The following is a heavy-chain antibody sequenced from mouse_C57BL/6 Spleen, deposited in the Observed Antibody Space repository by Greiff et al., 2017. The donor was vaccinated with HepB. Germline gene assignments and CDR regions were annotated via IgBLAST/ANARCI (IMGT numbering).Heavy chain of an antibody. D-gene: IGHD1-1*01. V-gene: IGHV1-15*01. Sequence: VQLQQSGAELVRPGASVTLSCKASGYTFTDYEMHWVKQTPVHGLEWIGAIDPETGGTAYKQKFKGKAILTADKSSSTAYMERRSLTSEDSAVYYCTREGVITTVVERFYYFDYWGQGTTLTVSS. CDR2: IDPETGGT. CDR3: TREGVITTVVERFYYFDY. CDR1: GYTFTDYE. J-gene: IGHJ2*01.